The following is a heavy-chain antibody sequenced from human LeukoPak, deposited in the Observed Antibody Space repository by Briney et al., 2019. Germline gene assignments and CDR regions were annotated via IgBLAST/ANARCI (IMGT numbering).Heavy chain of an antibody. CDR2: IIPIFGTA. Sequence: SVKVSCKASGGTFSSYAISWVRQAPGQGLEWMGGIIPIFGTANYAQKFQGRVTITADESTSTAYMELSRLTSDDTAVYYCARGSNWGWNWFDPWGQGTLVTVSS. D-gene: IGHD7-27*01. V-gene: IGHV1-69*13. CDR1: GGTFSSYA. J-gene: IGHJ5*02. CDR3: ARGSNWGWNWFDP.